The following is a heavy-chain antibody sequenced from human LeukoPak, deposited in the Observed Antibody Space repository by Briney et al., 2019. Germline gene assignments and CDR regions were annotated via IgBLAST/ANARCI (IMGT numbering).Heavy chain of an antibody. CDR2: ISYDGDYS. Sequence: GTSLRLSCAASGFTFSTYAMHRVRQPPGKGLEWVAAISYDGDYSRYTDSVKGRFTVSRDSSKDTLYLQMNSLRADDTAMYYCTRDPAYSRSWWGGGYFDYWGQGTLVTVSS. CDR3: TRDPAYSRSWWGGGYFDY. V-gene: IGHV3-30-3*01. D-gene: IGHD6-13*01. J-gene: IGHJ4*02. CDR1: GFTFSTYA.